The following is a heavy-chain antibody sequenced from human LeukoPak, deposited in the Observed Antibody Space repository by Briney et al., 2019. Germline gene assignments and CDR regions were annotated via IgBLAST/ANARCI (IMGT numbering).Heavy chain of an antibody. CDR3: AGDSSGYYHFDY. CDR2: IYPGDSDT. J-gene: IGHJ4*02. Sequence: PGESLKISCKASGHSFTNHWIGWVRQMPGIGLEWMGIIYPGDSDTRYSPSFQGRITISADKSISTAYLQWSSLKASDTAMYYCAGDSSGYYHFDYWGQGTLVTVSS. V-gene: IGHV5-51*01. D-gene: IGHD3-22*01. CDR1: GHSFTNHW.